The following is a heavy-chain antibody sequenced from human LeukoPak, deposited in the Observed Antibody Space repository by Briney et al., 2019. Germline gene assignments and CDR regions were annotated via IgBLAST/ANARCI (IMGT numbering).Heavy chain of an antibody. D-gene: IGHD1-26*01. J-gene: IGHJ6*02. Sequence: SETLSLTCTASGGSINSDTYYWGWIRQPPGKGLEWIGSIYYSGNTYYNPSLKSRVTILIDTSKNQFSLRLNSVTAADTAVYYCARVGGSYYVAPDYYYGMDVWGQGTTVTVSS. V-gene: IGHV4-39*07. CDR3: ARVGGSYYVAPDYYYGMDV. CDR1: GGSINSDTYY. CDR2: IYYSGNT.